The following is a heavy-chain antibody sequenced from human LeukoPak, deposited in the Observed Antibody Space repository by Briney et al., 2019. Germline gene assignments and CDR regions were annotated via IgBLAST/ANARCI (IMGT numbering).Heavy chain of an antibody. Sequence: ASVKVSCKASGYTFTSYGISWVRPAPGQGLEWMGWISAYNGNTNYAQKLQGRVTMSTDTSTRTAYMELRSLRSDDTAVYYCARDLTASSRYCSSTSCPDAFDIWGQGTMVTVSS. CDR1: GYTFTSYG. V-gene: IGHV1-18*01. J-gene: IGHJ3*02. CDR2: ISAYNGNT. D-gene: IGHD2-2*01. CDR3: ARDLTASSRYCSSTSCPDAFDI.